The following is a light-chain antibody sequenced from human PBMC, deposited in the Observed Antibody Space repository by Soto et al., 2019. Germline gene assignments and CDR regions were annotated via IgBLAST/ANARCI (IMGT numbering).Light chain of an antibody. CDR2: EVS. CDR3: SSYAGSNKWN. V-gene: IGLV2-8*01. J-gene: IGLJ1*01. CDR1: SSDVGGYNY. Sequence: QSVLTQPPSASGSPGQSVTISCTGTSSDVGGYNYVSWYQQHPGKAPKLMIYEVSKRPSGVPDRFSGSKSGNTASLTVSGIQAEEEADYYGSSYAGSNKWNFGTGTKVTVL.